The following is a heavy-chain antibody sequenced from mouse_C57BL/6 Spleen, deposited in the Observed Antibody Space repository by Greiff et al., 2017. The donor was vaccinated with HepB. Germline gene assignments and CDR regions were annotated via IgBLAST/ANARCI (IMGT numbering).Heavy chain of an antibody. Sequence: QVQLQQPGAELVKPGASVKLSCKASGYTFTSYWMHWVKQRPGQGLEWIGMIHPNSGSTNYNEKFKSKATLTVDKSSSTAYMQLSSLTSEDSAVYYCARSEYGNWYFDVWGTGTTVTVSS. D-gene: IGHD2-10*02. CDR3: ARSEYGNWYFDV. CDR2: IHPNSGST. J-gene: IGHJ1*03. CDR1: GYTFTSYW. V-gene: IGHV1-64*01.